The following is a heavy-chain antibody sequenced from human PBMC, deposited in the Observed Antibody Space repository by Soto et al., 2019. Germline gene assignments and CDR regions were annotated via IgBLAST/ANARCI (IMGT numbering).Heavy chain of an antibody. V-gene: IGHV1-24*01. D-gene: IGHD2-2*01. Sequence: ASVKVSCKVSGYTLTELSMHWVRQAPGKGLEWMGGFDPEDGETIYAQKFQGRVTMTEDTSTDTAYMERSSLRSEDTAVYYCATQHRRYCSSTSCYVETTITNWFDPWGQGTLVTVSS. CDR3: ATQHRRYCSSTSCYVETTITNWFDP. CDR2: FDPEDGET. J-gene: IGHJ5*02. CDR1: GYTLTELS.